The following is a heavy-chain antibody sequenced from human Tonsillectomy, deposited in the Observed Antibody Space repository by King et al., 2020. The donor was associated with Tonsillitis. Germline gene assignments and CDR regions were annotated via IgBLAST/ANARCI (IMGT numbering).Heavy chain of an antibody. Sequence: VQLVESGGGLVQPGRSLRLSCAASGFTFDDYAMHWVRQAPGKGLEWVSGISWNSDNIDYADSVKGRFTISRDNSNNTLYLQMNSLGAEDTAVYYCAKDLDFWSGYPPPQFDYWGQGTLVTVSS. J-gene: IGHJ4*02. CDR3: AKDLDFWSGYPPPQFDY. CDR2: ISWNSDNI. D-gene: IGHD3-3*01. CDR1: GFTFDDYA. V-gene: IGHV3-9*01.